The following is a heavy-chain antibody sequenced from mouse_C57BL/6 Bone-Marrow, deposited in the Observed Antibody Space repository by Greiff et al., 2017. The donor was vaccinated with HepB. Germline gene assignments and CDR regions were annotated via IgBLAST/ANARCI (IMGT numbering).Heavy chain of an antibody. J-gene: IGHJ1*03. V-gene: IGHV1-15*01. CDR3: TRCYGNYWYFDV. CDR2: IDPETGGT. D-gene: IGHD2-1*01. Sequence: VKLQQSGAELVRPGASVTLSCKASGYTFTDYEMHWVKQTPVHGLEWIGAIDPETGGTAYNQKFKGKAILTADKSSSTAYMELRSLTSEDSAVYYCTRCYGNYWYFDVWGTGTTVTVSS. CDR1: GYTFTDYE.